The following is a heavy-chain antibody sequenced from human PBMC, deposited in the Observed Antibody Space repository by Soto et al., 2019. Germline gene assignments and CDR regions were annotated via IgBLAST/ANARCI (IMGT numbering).Heavy chain of an antibody. CDR3: AKDFTSAWGNRPGYYYYGMDV. D-gene: IGHD3-16*01. CDR1: GFTFSSYG. Sequence: GGSLRLSCAASGFTFSSYGMHWVRQAPGKGLEWVAVISYDGSNKYYADSVKGRFTISRDNSKNTLYLQMNSLRAEDTAVYYCAKDFTSAWGNRPGYYYYGMDVWGQGTTVTVSS. J-gene: IGHJ6*02. V-gene: IGHV3-30*18. CDR2: ISYDGSNK.